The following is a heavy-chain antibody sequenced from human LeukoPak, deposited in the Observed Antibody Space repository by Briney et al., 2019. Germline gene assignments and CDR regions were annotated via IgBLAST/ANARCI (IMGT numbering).Heavy chain of an antibody. CDR2: IRYDGRNK. V-gene: IGHV3-30*02. J-gene: IGHJ3*02. Sequence: GGSLRLSCVASGFTFSSYAMHWVRQAPGKGLEWLTFIRYDGRNKYYADSLKGRFTISRDNSKNTLYLEVDSLRPEDTAVYYCAIIHDYGDYVALALDIWGQGTMVTVSS. CDR1: GFTFSSYA. D-gene: IGHD4-17*01. CDR3: AIIHDYGDYVALALDI.